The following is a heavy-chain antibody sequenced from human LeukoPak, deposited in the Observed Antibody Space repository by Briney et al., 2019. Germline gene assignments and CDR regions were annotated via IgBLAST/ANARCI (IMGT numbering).Heavy chain of an antibody. J-gene: IGHJ4*02. V-gene: IGHV4-39*02. CDR1: GGSITSSSSY. CDR2: IYYSGTT. D-gene: IGHD6-19*01. CDR3: AKDSGSGWGGAFDY. Sequence: SETLSLTCPVSGGSITSSSSYWGWIRQPPGKGLEWIGTIYYSGTTYYNPSLKSRVTISIDAAKNQFSLMLTSVTAADTAVYYCAKDSGSGWGGAFDYWGQGTLVTVSS.